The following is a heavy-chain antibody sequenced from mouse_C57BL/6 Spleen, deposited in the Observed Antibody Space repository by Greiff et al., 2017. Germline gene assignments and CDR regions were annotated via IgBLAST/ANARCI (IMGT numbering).Heavy chain of an antibody. Sequence: QVQLQQPGAELVKPGASVKLSCKASGYTFTRYWMHWVKQRPGQGLEWIGMIHPNSGSTNYNEKFKSKATLTVDKSSSTAYMQLSSLTSEDSAVYYGARQEVYDGYPYYYALDYWGQGTSVTVSS. J-gene: IGHJ4*01. V-gene: IGHV1-64*01. CDR1: GYTFTRYW. CDR2: IHPNSGST. CDR3: ARQEVYDGYPYYYALDY. D-gene: IGHD2-3*01.